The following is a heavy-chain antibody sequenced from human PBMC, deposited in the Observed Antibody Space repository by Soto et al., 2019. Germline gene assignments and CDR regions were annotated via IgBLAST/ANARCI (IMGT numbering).Heavy chain of an antibody. CDR3: ARSLSALFSLGDFNY. Sequence: GGSLRLFCAASGFTFRRYALNWVSQAPEKGLEWVAEISGSGTSTYYAPSVKGRFIISSDSSKNTFYLRMNSLRAEDTAMYYCARSLSALFSLGDFNYWGQGALVTVSS. CDR1: GFTFRRYA. CDR2: ISGSGTST. J-gene: IGHJ4*02. V-gene: IGHV3-23*01. D-gene: IGHD2-21*01.